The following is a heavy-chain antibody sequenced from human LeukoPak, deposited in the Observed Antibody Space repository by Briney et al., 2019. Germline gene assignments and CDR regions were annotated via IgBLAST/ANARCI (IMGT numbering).Heavy chain of an antibody. D-gene: IGHD5-18*01. CDR1: GFTFSSYA. Sequence: PGGSLRLSCAASGFTFSSYAMHWVRQAPGKGLEWVAVISYDGSNKYYADSVKGRFTISRDNSKNTLYLQMNSLRAEDTAVYYCARERYGYGYKFDYWGQGTLVTVSS. V-gene: IGHV3-30*04. CDR3: ARERYGYGYKFDY. J-gene: IGHJ4*02. CDR2: ISYDGSNK.